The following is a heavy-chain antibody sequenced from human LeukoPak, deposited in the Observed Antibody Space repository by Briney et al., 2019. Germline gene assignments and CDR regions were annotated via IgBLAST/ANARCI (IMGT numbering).Heavy chain of an antibody. D-gene: IGHD1-26*01. V-gene: IGHV3-21*01. CDR2: ISSSSSNI. CDR3: ARVRSGSYSDY. Sequence: GGPLRLSCAASGFTFSSYSMNWVRQAPGKGLEWVSSISSSSSNIYYTDSLRGLFNLSRDNAKKSLYLQMNSLKAEDTAVYYCARVRSGSYSDYWGQGTLVTVSS. J-gene: IGHJ4*02. CDR1: GFTFSSYS.